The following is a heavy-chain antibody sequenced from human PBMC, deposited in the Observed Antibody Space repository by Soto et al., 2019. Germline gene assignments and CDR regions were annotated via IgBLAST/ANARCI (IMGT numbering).Heavy chain of an antibody. Sequence: GESLKISCKGSGYSFTSCWIGWVRQMPGKGLEWMGIIYPGDSDTRYSPSFQGQVTISADKSISTAYLQWSSLKASDTAMYYCARHGEDDFWSGYSPPYYYYYGMDVWGQGTTVTVS. CDR2: IYPGDSDT. CDR3: ARHGEDDFWSGYSPPYYYYYGMDV. V-gene: IGHV5-51*01. CDR1: GYSFTSCW. D-gene: IGHD3-3*01. J-gene: IGHJ6*02.